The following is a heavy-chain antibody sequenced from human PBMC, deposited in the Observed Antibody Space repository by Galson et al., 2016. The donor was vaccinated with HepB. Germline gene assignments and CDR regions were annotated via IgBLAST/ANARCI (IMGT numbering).Heavy chain of an antibody. CDR3: ARDSDDPKFNHPLVRGVIISGYYYYGMDV. CDR1: GFTFSDYA. J-gene: IGHJ6*02. CDR2: MSYDGSNK. Sequence: SLRLSCAASGFTFSDYAVHWVRQAPGKGLEWVAVMSYDGSNKYGDSVKGRFTISRDNSRNTVYLQMNSLRAEDTAVYYCARDSDDPKFNHPLVRGVIISGYYYYGMDVWGQGTTVTVSS. D-gene: IGHD3-10*01. V-gene: IGHV3-30-3*01.